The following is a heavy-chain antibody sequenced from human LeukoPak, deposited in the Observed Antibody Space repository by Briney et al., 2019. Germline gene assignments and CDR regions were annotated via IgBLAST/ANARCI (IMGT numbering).Heavy chain of an antibody. CDR3: ARDKSGSWYDNYNWFDP. CDR2: INHSGST. Sequence: SETLSLTCAVYGGSFSGYYWSWIRQPPGKGLEWIGEINHSGSTNYNPSPKSRVTMSVDTSKNQFSLKLSSVTAADTAVYYCARDKSGSWYDNYNWFDPWGQGTLVTVSS. V-gene: IGHV4-34*01. CDR1: GGSFSGYY. J-gene: IGHJ5*02. D-gene: IGHD6-13*01.